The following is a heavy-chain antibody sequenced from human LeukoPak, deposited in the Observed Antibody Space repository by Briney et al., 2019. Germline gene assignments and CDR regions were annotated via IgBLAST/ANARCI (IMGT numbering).Heavy chain of an antibody. D-gene: IGHD3-22*01. CDR3: ARDPLLLLRFQH. CDR1: GFAFSSYA. V-gene: IGHV3-23*01. J-gene: IGHJ1*01. Sequence: PGGSLRLSCAASGFAFSSYAMSWVRQAPGKGLEWVSAISGSGGSTYYADSVKGRFTISRDNSKNTLYLQMNSLRAEDTAVYYCARDPLLLLRFQHWGQGTLVTVSS. CDR2: ISGSGGST.